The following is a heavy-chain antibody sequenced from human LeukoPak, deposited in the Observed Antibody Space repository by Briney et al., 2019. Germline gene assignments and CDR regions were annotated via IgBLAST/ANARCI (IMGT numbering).Heavy chain of an antibody. D-gene: IGHD1-1*01. CDR2: IAYDGSNK. CDR1: GFIFDTYG. J-gene: IGHJ6*02. Sequence: GGSLRLSCAASGFIFDTYGMLWVRQAPGKGLEWVAVIAYDGSNKVYADSVKGRFTISRDNSKNTLYLQMNSLRGEDTAVYYCAKGKAIATINYGLDAWGQGTTVTVSS. V-gene: IGHV3-30*18. CDR3: AKGKAIATINYGLDA.